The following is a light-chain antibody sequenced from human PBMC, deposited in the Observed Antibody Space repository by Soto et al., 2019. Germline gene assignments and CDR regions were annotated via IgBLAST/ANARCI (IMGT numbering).Light chain of an antibody. CDR2: SAS. J-gene: IGKJ1*01. Sequence: EIVLTQSPGSLSLSPGEGATLSCRASQSVTSNSLAWYQQKPGQAPRLLIYSASGRATGIPDRFSGSGSGTDFTLTISGLEPEEFAVYLCHQYGSSPWTFGQGTKVEIK. CDR1: QSVTSNS. CDR3: HQYGSSPWT. V-gene: IGKV3-20*01.